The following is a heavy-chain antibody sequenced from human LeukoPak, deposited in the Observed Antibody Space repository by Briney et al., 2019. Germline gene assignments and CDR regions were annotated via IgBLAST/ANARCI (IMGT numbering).Heavy chain of an antibody. J-gene: IGHJ5*02. CDR1: GFTFSSYG. Sequence: GGSMRLSCAASGFTFSSYGMHWVRQAPGKGLGWVAVIWYDGSNKYYADSVKGRFTISRDNSKNTLYLQMNSLRAEDTAVYYCAKDLGGGDVNWFDPWGQGTLVTVSS. CDR3: AKDLGGGDVNWFDP. CDR2: IWYDGSNK. D-gene: IGHD1-26*01. V-gene: IGHV3-33*06.